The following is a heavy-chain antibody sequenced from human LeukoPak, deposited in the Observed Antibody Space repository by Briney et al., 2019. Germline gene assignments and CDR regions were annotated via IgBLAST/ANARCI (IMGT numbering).Heavy chain of an antibody. CDR1: GYTFTSYD. Sequence: ASVKVSCKASGYTFTSYDINWVRQATGQRLKGMGWMNPNSGNTGYAQKFQGRVTITRNTSISTAYMELSSLRSEDTAVYYCARSVHTVGNWFDPWGQGTLVTVSS. V-gene: IGHV1-8*03. J-gene: IGHJ5*02. CDR3: ARSVHTVGNWFDP. D-gene: IGHD4-11*01. CDR2: MNPNSGNT.